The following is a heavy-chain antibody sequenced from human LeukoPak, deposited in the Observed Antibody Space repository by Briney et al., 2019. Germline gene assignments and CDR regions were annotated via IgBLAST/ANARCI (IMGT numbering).Heavy chain of an antibody. J-gene: IGHJ4*02. CDR3: ARLAGGGSYLGEDY. D-gene: IGHD1-26*01. CDR1: GYTFTGYY. CDR2: INPNSGGT. Sequence: ASVKVSCKASGYTFTGYYMHWVRQAPGQGLEWMGRINPNSGGTNYAQKFQGRVTMTRDTSISTAYMELGRLRSDDTAVYYCARLAGGGSYLGEDYWGQGTLVTVSS. V-gene: IGHV1-2*06.